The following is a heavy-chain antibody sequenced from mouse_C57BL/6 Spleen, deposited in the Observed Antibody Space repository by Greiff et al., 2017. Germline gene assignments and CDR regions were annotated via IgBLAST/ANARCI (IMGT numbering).Heavy chain of an antibody. V-gene: IGHV1-18*01. Sequence: VQLQQSGPELVKPGASVKIPCKASGYTFTDYHMDWVKQSHGKSLEWIGDINPNNGGTNYNQKFKGKATLTVDKSSSTAYMELRSLTSEDTAVYYCARVDYYGSPFAYWGQGTLVTVSA. CDR1: GYTFTDYH. J-gene: IGHJ3*01. D-gene: IGHD1-1*01. CDR2: INPNNGGT. CDR3: ARVDYYGSPFAY.